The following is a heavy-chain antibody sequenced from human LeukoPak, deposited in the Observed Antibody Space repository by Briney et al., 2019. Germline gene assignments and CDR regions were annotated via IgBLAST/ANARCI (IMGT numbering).Heavy chain of an antibody. J-gene: IGHJ4*02. V-gene: IGHV3-23*01. D-gene: IGHD3-10*01. CDR1: GFAFSSYA. Sequence: GGSLRLSCAASGFAFSSYAMAWVRQAPGKGLEWVSAISGSGTGASYADSVKGRFTISRDNFKTTLYLQMSSLRVDDTAVYFCAKGLYHYYGSGSYTLDFWGQGTLVTVSS. CDR2: ISGSGTGA. CDR3: AKGLYHYYGSGSYTLDF.